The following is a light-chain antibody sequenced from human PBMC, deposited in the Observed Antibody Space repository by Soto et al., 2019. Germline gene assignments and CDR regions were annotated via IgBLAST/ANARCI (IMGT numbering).Light chain of an antibody. CDR1: QDITNY. CDR2: GAS. J-gene: IGKJ5*01. CDR3: QQYDSVFT. V-gene: IGKV1-33*01. Sequence: IEMTQSPSSLSASVGDRVTITCQASQDITNYLNWYQQKPGKAPNLLIYGASNLETGVPSRFSGSGSGTDFTFTISSLQAEDIGTYFCQQYDSVFTFGQGTRLEI.